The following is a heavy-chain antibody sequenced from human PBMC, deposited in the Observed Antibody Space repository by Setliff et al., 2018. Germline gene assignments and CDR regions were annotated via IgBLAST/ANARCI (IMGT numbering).Heavy chain of an antibody. Sequence: ASVKVSCKASGYIFTYYAIHWVRQAPGQRLEWMGWINAGNGNTKYSQKFQGRVTITRDTSASTAYMELSSLRSEDTAVYYCARALGYCSRTSCYADAFDIWGQGTMVTVSS. CDR1: GYIFTYYA. CDR2: INAGNGNT. V-gene: IGHV1-3*01. CDR3: ARALGYCSRTSCYADAFDI. D-gene: IGHD2-2*01. J-gene: IGHJ3*02.